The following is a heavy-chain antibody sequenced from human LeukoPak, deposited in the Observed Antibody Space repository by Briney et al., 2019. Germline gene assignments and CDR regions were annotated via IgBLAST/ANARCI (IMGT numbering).Heavy chain of an antibody. CDR2: ITADGDTT. CDR1: GFTFDDYA. V-gene: IGHV3-43*02. Sequence: GGSLRLSCAASGFTFDDYAMHWVRQAPGKGLEWVSLITADGDTTYYTDSVKGRFTISRDNSKNSLYLQMNSLRTEDTALYYCAKDYFDNSGYPEPHFDCWGQGTLVTVSS. CDR3: AKDYFDNSGYPEPHFDC. J-gene: IGHJ4*02. D-gene: IGHD3-22*01.